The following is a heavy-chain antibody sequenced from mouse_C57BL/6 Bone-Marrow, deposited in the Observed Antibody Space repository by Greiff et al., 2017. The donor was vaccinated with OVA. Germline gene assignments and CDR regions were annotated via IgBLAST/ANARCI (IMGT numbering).Heavy chain of an antibody. Sequence: EVQLVESGAELVRPGASVKLSCTASGFNIKDDYMHWVKQRPEQGLEWIGWIDPENGDTEYASKFQGKATITADTSSNTAYLQLSSLTSEDTAVYYCTFYDGYYFWYFDVWGTGTTVTVSS. J-gene: IGHJ1*03. CDR1: GFNIKDDY. CDR3: TFYDGYYFWYFDV. D-gene: IGHD2-3*01. CDR2: IDPENGDT. V-gene: IGHV14-4*01.